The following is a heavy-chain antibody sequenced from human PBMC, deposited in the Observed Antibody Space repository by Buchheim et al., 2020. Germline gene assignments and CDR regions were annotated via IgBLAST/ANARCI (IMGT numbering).Heavy chain of an antibody. J-gene: IGHJ4*02. CDR1: GFTFGNYN. D-gene: IGHD2-15*01. CDR2: IHASSSPI. V-gene: IGHV3-48*04. CDR3: VRDGNIAGNFEF. Sequence: EVQLVESGGGLVQPGGSLRLSCEVSGFTFGNYNMDWVRQAPGKGLEWVSYIHASSSPIYYAASVKGRFTVSRDNAKNSLYLPMNSLSAEDTAVYYCVRDGNIAGNFEFWGQGTL.